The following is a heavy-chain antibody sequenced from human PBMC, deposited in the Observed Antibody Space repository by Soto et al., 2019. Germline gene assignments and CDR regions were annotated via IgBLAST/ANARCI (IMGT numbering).Heavy chain of an antibody. CDR1: GFTFSSYG. CDR3: AKDLDKQDDYYYGMDV. Sequence: QVQLVESGGGVVQPGRSLRLSCAASGFTFSSYGMHWVRQAPGTGLEWVAVISYDGSNKYYADSVKGRFTISRDNSKNTLYLQMNSLRAEDTAVYYCAKDLDKQDDYYYGMDVWGKGTTGTVSS. V-gene: IGHV3-30*18. CDR2: ISYDGSNK. J-gene: IGHJ6*04. D-gene: IGHD3-9*01.